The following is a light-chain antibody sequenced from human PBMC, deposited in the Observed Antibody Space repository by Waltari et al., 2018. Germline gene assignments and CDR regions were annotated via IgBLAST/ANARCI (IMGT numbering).Light chain of an antibody. Sequence: QSVLTQPPPASGTPGQTVTIPCSGTSSNVGRNSVYWYQQLPGTAPKLLIYRYDQRPSGVPARFFGSQSGTSASLVITGLRPEDEADYYCAAWDDSLYLVFGGGTRLPV. CDR2: RYD. J-gene: IGLJ2*01. V-gene: IGLV1-47*01. CDR3: AAWDDSLYLV. CDR1: SSNVGRNS.